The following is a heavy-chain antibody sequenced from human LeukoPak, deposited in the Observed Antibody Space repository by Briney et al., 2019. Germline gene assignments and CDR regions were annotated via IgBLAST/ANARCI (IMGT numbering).Heavy chain of an antibody. CDR2: ISAYNGNT. Sequence: ASVKVSCKASGYTFTSYGISWVRQAPGQGLEWMGWISAYNGNTNYAQKLQGRVTMTTDTSTSTAYMELRSLRSDDTAVYYCARAGYSSSWHKGSSDYWGQGTLVTVSP. V-gene: IGHV1-18*01. CDR3: ARAGYSSSWHKGSSDY. CDR1: GYTFTSYG. J-gene: IGHJ4*02. D-gene: IGHD6-13*01.